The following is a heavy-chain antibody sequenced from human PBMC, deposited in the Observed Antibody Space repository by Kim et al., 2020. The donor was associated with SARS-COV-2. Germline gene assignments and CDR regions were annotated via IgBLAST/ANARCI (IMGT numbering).Heavy chain of an antibody. J-gene: IGHJ3*02. CDR3: ARTSLLCFDI. V-gene: IGHV3-48*02. D-gene: IGHD3-10*01. Sequence: GGSLRLSCAASEFTFSTYSMNWVRQAPGKGLEWVSYISSSSSTIYYADSVKGRFTISRDNAKNSLYLQMNSLRDEDTAVYYCARTSLLCFDIWGQGTMVTVSS. CDR1: EFTFSTYS. CDR2: ISSSSSTI.